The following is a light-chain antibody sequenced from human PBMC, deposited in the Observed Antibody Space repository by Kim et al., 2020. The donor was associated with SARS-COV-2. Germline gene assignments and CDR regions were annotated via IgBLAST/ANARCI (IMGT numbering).Light chain of an antibody. Sequence: QSVLTQPPSASGTPGQRVTISCSGSSSNIGVNSVYWFQQLPGTAPKLLIYGNSQRPSGVPDRFSASKSGTSASLAVSGLRSDDEADFYCAAWDDSLSAWVFGGGAKLGVL. J-gene: IGLJ3*02. V-gene: IGLV1-47*01. CDR2: GNS. CDR3: AAWDDSLSAWV. CDR1: SSNIGVNS.